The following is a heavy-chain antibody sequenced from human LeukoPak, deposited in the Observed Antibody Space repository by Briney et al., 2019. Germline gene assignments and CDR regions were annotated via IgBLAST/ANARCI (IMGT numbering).Heavy chain of an antibody. CDR1: GGSINSYY. CDR2: IYYSGST. CDR3: ARLIGGASEHYVDY. V-gene: IGHV4-59*08. J-gene: IGHJ4*02. Sequence: SETLSLTCNVSGGSINSYYCRWIRQPPGKGLDWIAYIYYSGSTNYNPSLKSRVTISVDTSKNQFSLKLSSVTAADTAVYYCARLIGGASEHYVDYWGQGTLVTVSS. D-gene: IGHD1-26*01.